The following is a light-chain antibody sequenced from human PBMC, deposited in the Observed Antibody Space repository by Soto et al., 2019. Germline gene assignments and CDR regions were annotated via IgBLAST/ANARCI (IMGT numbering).Light chain of an antibody. J-gene: IGKJ1*01. CDR1: QFVSSF. V-gene: IGKV1-5*01. CDR2: DVS. CDR3: QQYYISWS. Sequence: DIQMTQSPSTLSASVGDRVTITCRASQFVSSFLGRYQQKPGKVPKLLIFDVSILASGVPSRFSGSGSGTEFTLTISSLQPEDFATYSCQQYYISWSFGQGTKVDIK.